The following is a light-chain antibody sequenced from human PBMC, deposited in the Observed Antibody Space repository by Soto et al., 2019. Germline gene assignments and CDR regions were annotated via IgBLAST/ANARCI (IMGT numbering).Light chain of an antibody. CDR1: ISDVGGYNF. CDR3: SSYTTSTNVV. CDR2: EVS. Sequence: QCLLTQPASVFGSPGQSSTFSCTGTISDVGGYNFVSWYQQHPGKAPKLMIYEVSSRPSGVSNRFSGYKSGNTASLTISGLQPEDEADYYCSSYTTSTNVVFGTGTKVTVL. V-gene: IGLV2-14*03. J-gene: IGLJ1*01.